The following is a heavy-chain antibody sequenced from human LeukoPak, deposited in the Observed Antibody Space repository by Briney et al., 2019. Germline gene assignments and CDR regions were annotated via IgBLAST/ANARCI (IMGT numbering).Heavy chain of an antibody. J-gene: IGHJ5*02. CDR3: AREFAP. V-gene: IGHV4-61*02. Sequence: SETLSLTCTVSGGSISSGTYYWSWIRQPAGKGLEWIGLIYTSGATNYNPSLKSRVTISLDTSRNQFSLRLSSVTAADTAVYYCAREFAPWGQGTLVTVPS. CDR2: IYTSGAT. CDR1: GGSISSGTYY.